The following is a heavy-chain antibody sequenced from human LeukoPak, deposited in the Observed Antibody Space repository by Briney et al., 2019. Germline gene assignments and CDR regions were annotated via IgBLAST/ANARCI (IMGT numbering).Heavy chain of an antibody. Sequence: PSETLSLTCTVSGGSISSYYWSWIRQPAGKGLEWIGRIYTSGSTNYNPSLKSRVTMSVDTSKNQFSLKLSSVTAADTAVYYCARMGLGIVATNWFDPWGQRTLVTVSS. CDR2: IYTSGST. CDR3: ARMGLGIVATNWFDP. D-gene: IGHD5-12*01. V-gene: IGHV4-4*07. J-gene: IGHJ5*02. CDR1: GGSISSYY.